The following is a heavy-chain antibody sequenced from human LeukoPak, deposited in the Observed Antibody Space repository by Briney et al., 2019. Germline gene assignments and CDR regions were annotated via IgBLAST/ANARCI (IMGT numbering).Heavy chain of an antibody. D-gene: IGHD2-2*01. CDR1: GGSISSGDYY. Sequence: SETLSLTCTVSGGSISSGDYYWSWIRQPPGKGLEWIGYIYYSGSTYYNPSLKSRATISVDTSKNQFSLKLSSVTAADTAVYYCARDLIGVVPAASYGMDVWGQGTTVTVSS. CDR2: IYYSGST. J-gene: IGHJ6*02. CDR3: ARDLIGVVPAASYGMDV. V-gene: IGHV4-30-4*01.